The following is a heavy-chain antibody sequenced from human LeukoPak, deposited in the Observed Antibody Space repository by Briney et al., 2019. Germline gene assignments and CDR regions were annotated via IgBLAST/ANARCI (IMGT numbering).Heavy chain of an antibody. J-gene: IGHJ3*01. CDR3: ALILGDAFDF. D-gene: IGHD3-16*01. CDR2: ISGSGGGT. Sequence: GGSLRLSCAASGFTFSSYAMSWVRQAPGKGLEWVSAISGSGGGTYYADAMKGRFSISRDSSKNTLYLQMNTLRAEDTAMYYCALILGDAFDFWGQGTMVTVSS. CDR1: GFTFSSYA. V-gene: IGHV3-23*01.